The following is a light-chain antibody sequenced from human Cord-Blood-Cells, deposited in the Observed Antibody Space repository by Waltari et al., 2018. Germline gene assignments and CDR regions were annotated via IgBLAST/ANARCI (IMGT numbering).Light chain of an antibody. Sequence: QSALTQPASVSGSPGQSITISSPGTSRDVGSYNLGSWYQQHPGKAPKLMIYEGSKRPSGVSNRFSGSKSGNTASLTISGLQAEDEADYYCCSYAGSSTYVFGTGTKVTVL. V-gene: IGLV2-23*01. J-gene: IGLJ1*01. CDR2: EGS. CDR3: CSYAGSSTYV. CDR1: SRDVGSYNL.